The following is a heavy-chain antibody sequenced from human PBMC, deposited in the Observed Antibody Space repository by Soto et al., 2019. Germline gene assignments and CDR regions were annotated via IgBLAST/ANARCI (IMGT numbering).Heavy chain of an antibody. D-gene: IGHD6-19*01. V-gene: IGHV3-15*07. CDR3: TTERSGWYRGYFDY. J-gene: IGHJ4*02. CDR2: IKSKTDGGTT. CDR1: GFTFSNAW. Sequence: EVQLVESGGGLVKPGGSLRLSCAASGFTFSNAWMNWVRQAPGKGLEWVGRIKSKTDGGTTDYAAPVKGRFTISRDDSKNTLYLQMNSLKTEDTAVYYCTTERSGWYRGYFDYWGQGTLVTVSS.